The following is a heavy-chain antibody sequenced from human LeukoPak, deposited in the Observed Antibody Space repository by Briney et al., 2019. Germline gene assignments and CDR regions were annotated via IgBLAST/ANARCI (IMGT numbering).Heavy chain of an antibody. Sequence: GRSLRLSCAASGFTFDDYAMHWVRQAPGKGLEWVSGISWNGGSIGYADSVKGRFTISRDNAKNSLYLQMNSLRAEDTALYYCAKGFRSYPYYYYGMDVWGQGTTVTVSS. V-gene: IGHV3-9*01. CDR3: AKGFRSYPYYYYGMDV. CDR2: ISWNGGSI. D-gene: IGHD3-10*01. CDR1: GFTFDDYA. J-gene: IGHJ6*02.